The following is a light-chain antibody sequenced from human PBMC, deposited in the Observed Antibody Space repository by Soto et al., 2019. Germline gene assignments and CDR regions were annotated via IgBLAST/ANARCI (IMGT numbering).Light chain of an antibody. Sequence: QSVLTQPPSVSGAPGQRVTISCTGSSSNIGAGYDVHWYQQLPGTAPKLLIYVNRNRPSGVPDRFAGAKSGTSASLAIAGLQAEAEADYYCQSYDSSLRGWVFGGGTKLTVL. J-gene: IGLJ3*02. V-gene: IGLV1-40*01. CDR3: QSYDSSLRGWV. CDR1: SSNIGAGYD. CDR2: VNR.